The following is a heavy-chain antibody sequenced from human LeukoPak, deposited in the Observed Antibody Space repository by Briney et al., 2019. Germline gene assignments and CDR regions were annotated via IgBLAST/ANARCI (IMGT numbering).Heavy chain of an antibody. V-gene: IGHV4-39*07. J-gene: IGHJ4*02. D-gene: IGHD3-10*01. CDR1: GGSISSSSYY. CDR2: IYYSGST. Sequence: SETLSLTCTVSGGSISSSSYYWGWIRQPPGKGLEWIGSIYYSGSTYYNPSLKSRVTISVDTSKNQFSLKLSSVTAADTAVYYCAREGGGSGSYLDYWGQGTLVTVSS. CDR3: AREGGGSGSYLDY.